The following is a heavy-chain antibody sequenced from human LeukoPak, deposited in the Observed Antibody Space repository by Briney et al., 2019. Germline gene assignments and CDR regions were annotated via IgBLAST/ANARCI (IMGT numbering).Heavy chain of an antibody. V-gene: IGHV3-48*01. Sequence: GGSLRLSCAASGFTFSTFAMSWVRQAPGRGLEWVSYISDSSSTIYYADSVKGRFIISRDNAKNSLYLQMNSLRAEDTAMYYCTRDAPVAGTAGTNWFDPWGQGTLATVSS. CDR3: TRDAPVAGTAGTNWFDP. CDR2: ISDSSSTI. CDR1: GFTFSTFA. D-gene: IGHD6-19*01. J-gene: IGHJ5*02.